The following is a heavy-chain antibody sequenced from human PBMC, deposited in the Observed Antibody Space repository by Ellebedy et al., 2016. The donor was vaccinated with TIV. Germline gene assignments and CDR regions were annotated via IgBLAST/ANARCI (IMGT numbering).Heavy chain of an antibody. CDR1: GYSFTSYW. Sequence: GESLKISCKGSGYSFTSYWISWVRQMPGKGLEWMGRIDPSDSYTNYSPSFQGHVTISADKSISTAYLQSSSLKASDTAMYYCAKEGSGSYDYFDYWGQGTLVTVSS. V-gene: IGHV5-10-1*01. CDR2: IDPSDSYT. J-gene: IGHJ4*02. D-gene: IGHD1-26*01. CDR3: AKEGSGSYDYFDY.